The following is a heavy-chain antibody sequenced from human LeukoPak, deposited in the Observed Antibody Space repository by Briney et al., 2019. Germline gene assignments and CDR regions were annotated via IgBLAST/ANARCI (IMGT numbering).Heavy chain of an antibody. V-gene: IGHV5-51*01. CDR1: GYSLTYW. CDR3: ARFVNWFDP. J-gene: IGHJ5*02. CDR2: IYPDDSDT. Sequence: PGESPKISCKGSGYSLTYWIGWVRQTPGKGLEWMGIIYPDDSDTRYSPSFQGQVTISADKSITTAYLHWNSLKASDTAMYYCARFVNWFDPWGQGTLVTVSS.